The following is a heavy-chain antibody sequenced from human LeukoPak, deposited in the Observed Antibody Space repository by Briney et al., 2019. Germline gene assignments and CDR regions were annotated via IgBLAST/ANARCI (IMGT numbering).Heavy chain of an antibody. CDR2: ISGSGGST. Sequence: PGGSLRLSCAASGFTFSSYVMSWVRQAPGKGLEWVSTISGSGGSTYYADSVKGRFTISRDNSKNTLYLQMNSLRAEDTAVYYCARDRGYCSGGSCFNWFDPWGQGTLVTVSS. J-gene: IGHJ5*02. CDR3: ARDRGYCSGGSCFNWFDP. D-gene: IGHD2-15*01. V-gene: IGHV3-23*01. CDR1: GFTFSSYV.